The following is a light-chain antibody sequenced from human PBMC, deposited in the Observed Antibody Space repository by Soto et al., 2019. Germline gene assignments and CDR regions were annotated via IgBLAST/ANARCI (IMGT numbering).Light chain of an antibody. CDR1: QGISSY. J-gene: IGKJ3*01. CDR2: AAS. V-gene: IGKV1-9*01. Sequence: IQLTQSPSSLSASVGDRVTITCRASQGISSYLAWYQQKPEKAPKLLIYAASALQSGVSSRCSGSGYGTDFTLTISSLENEDFATYYCQQLNSYPFAFGPGTKVDIK. CDR3: QQLNSYPFA.